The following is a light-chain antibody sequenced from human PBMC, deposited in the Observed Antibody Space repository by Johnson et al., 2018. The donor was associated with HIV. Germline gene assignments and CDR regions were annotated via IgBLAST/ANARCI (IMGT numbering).Light chain of an antibody. V-gene: IGLV1-51*02. CDR1: TYNIGNNY. CDR3: GTWDSGLGAHYV. CDR2: EKN. J-gene: IGLJ1*01. Sequence: QSVLTQPPSVSAAPGQKVTISCSGSTYNIGNNYVSWYQQLPGTAPTLLIYEKNKRPSGIPERFSASKSGTSATLDSTGLQTGDEADYYCGTWDSGLGAHYVFGTGTKVTVL.